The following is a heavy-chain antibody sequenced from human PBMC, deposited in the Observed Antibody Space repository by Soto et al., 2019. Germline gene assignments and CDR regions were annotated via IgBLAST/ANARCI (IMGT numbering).Heavy chain of an antibody. CDR2: ISYSGNT. CDR3: ARPRVGATHDAFDI. D-gene: IGHD1-26*01. Sequence: QVQLQESGPGLVKPSETLSLTCTVSGGSISSYYWSWIRQPPGKGLEWIAYISYSGNTRYNPSLKSRVTMSLDTPTNQFSLKLTSVTAADTAVYYCARPRVGATHDAFDIWGQGTMVTVSS. J-gene: IGHJ3*02. V-gene: IGHV4-59*08. CDR1: GGSISSYY.